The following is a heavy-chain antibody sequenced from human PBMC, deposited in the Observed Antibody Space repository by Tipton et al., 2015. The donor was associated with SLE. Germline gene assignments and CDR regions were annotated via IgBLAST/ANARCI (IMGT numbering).Heavy chain of an antibody. V-gene: IGHV4-38-2*01. D-gene: IGHD3-22*01. CDR3: ASSYSSAYFSYFFDY. J-gene: IGHJ4*02. CDR1: AYSISTGYH. Sequence: TLSLTCAVSAYSISTGYHWGWIRQPPGKGLEWIASIHHSGNTYYNPSLKSRVTMSVDTSRNQFSLKLGSVTAADTALYYCASSYSSAYFSYFFDYWGQGTLVTVSS. CDR2: IHHSGNT.